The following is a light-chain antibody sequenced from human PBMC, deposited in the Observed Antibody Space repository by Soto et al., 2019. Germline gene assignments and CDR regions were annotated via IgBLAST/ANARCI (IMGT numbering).Light chain of an antibody. CDR1: QSIDNW. J-gene: IGKJ2*01. CDR3: QHYNGYPYT. Sequence: DIQMTQSPSPLSASIGDRVTITCRASQSIDNWLAWYQQKPGKAPHLLIYDASRLETGVPSRFSGSGSRTEFTLTISSLQADDFATYFCQHYNGYPYTFGPGTKLEIK. V-gene: IGKV1-5*01. CDR2: DAS.